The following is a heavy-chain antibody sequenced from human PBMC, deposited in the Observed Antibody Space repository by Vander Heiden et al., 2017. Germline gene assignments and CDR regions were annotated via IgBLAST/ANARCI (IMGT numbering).Heavy chain of an antibody. V-gene: IGHV3-53*01. CDR1: GFTVSSNY. J-gene: IGHJ5*02. Sequence: EVQLVESGGGLIQPGGSLRLSCAASGFTVSSNYMSWFRQAPGKGLEWVSVIYSGGSTYYADSGKGRFTISRDNSKNTLYLQMNSLRAEDTAVYYCASLAAYNWFDPWGQGTLVTVSS. CDR2: IYSGGST. CDR3: ASLAAYNWFDP. D-gene: IGHD2-15*01.